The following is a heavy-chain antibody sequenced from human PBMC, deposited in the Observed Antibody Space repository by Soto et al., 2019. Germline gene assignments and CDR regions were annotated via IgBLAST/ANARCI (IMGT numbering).Heavy chain of an antibody. D-gene: IGHD2-8*02. CDR3: ARGVLDY. J-gene: IGHJ4*02. CDR2: ISSRSSGI. V-gene: IGHV3-48*02. CDR1: GFNFSGYA. Sequence: CGGSGFNFSGYAMNWVRQAPGKGLEWVSYISSRSSGIHYADSVKGRFTISRDNGKRSLYLQMNSLRDEDTGIYYCARGVLDYWGQGAVVTVSS.